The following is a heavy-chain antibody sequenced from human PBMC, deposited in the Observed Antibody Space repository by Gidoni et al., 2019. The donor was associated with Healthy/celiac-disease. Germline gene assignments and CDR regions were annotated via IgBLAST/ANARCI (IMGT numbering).Heavy chain of an antibody. Sequence: EVQLVESGGGLVQPGGSLRLSCAASGCTVSSNYMSWVRQAPGKGLEWFSVIYSGGSTYYADSVKGRFTISRDNSKNTLYLQMNSLRAEDTAVYYCARGGGVRGVTEFDYWGQGTLVTVSS. CDR3: ARGGGVRGVTEFDY. CDR1: GCTVSSNY. J-gene: IGHJ4*02. D-gene: IGHD3-10*01. V-gene: IGHV3-66*01. CDR2: IYSGGST.